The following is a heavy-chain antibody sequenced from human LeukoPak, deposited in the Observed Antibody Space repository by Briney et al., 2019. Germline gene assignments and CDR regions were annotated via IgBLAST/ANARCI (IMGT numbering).Heavy chain of an antibody. CDR3: ARLPLAGYSGYDSDY. V-gene: IGHV1-69*05. Sequence: SVKVSCKASGGTFSSYAISWVRQAPGQGLEWMGGIIPIFGTANYAQKFQGRVTITTDESTSTAYMELSSLRSEDTAVYYCARLPLAGYSGYDSDYWGQGTLVTVSS. CDR1: GGTFSSYA. D-gene: IGHD5-12*01. J-gene: IGHJ4*02. CDR2: IIPIFGTA.